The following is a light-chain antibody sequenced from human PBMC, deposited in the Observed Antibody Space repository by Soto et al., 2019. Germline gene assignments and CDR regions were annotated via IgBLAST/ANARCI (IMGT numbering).Light chain of an antibody. J-gene: IGLJ1*01. V-gene: IGLV2-14*01. Sequence: QSALTQPASVSGSPGQSITISCTGTSSDVGGYNYVSWYQQHPGKAPKLMIYDVSNRPSGGSNRFSGSKSGNTASLTISGLQAEDEADYYCSSYTSSFYVFGTGTKVTVL. CDR3: SSYTSSFYV. CDR1: SSDVGGYNY. CDR2: DVS.